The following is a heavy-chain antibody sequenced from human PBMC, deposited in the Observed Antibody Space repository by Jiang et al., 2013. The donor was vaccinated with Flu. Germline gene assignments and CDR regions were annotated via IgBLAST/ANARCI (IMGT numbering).Heavy chain of an antibody. Sequence: LLKPSETLSLTCAVYGGSFTAYYWNWIRQPPGKGLEWIGEINHSGTTNYNPSLKSRVTVSIDTSKNQFSLKLSSVTAADTAVYYCASSLMVYAIRGRSYYFEYWGQGTLVTVSS. CDR1: GGSFTAYY. CDR2: INHSGTT. CDR3: ASSLMVYAIRGRSYYFEY. V-gene: IGHV4-34*01. D-gene: IGHD2-8*01. J-gene: IGHJ4*02.